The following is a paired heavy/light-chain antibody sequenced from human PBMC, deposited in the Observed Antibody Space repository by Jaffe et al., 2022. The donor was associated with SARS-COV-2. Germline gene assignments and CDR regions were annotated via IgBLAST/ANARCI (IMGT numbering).Heavy chain of an antibody. Sequence: QLQLQESGPGLVKSSETLSLTCTVSGGSITSGNYDWDWIRQPPGKGLEWIGSIFHRGSVDYSPSLKSRVTISVDTSKNQFSLKLYSVTAADTAVYYCTRHGPGSRLHYGMDVWGQGTTVTVSS. CDR2: IFHRGSV. V-gene: IGHV4-39*01. J-gene: IGHJ6*02. CDR1: GGSITSGNYD. CDR3: TRHGPGSRLHYGMDV. D-gene: IGHD2-21*02.
Light chain of an antibody. CDR3: SSYEDSNNVV. CDR2: EVT. J-gene: IGLJ2*01. CDR1: ISNVGGSNY. Sequence: QSALTQPPSASGSPGQSVTISCTGTISNVGGSNYVSWYQQHPGKAPKLMIYEVTERPSGVPDRFSGSKSGNTASLTVSGLQAEDEADYYCSSYEDSNNVVFGGGTRLTVL. V-gene: IGLV2-8*01.